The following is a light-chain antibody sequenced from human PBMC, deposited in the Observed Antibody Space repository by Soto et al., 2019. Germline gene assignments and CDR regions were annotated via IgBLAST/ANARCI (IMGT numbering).Light chain of an antibody. CDR1: QSINRW. CDR3: QQYNSYSYT. V-gene: IGKV1-5*03. J-gene: IGKJ2*01. Sequence: DIQRTQSHSTLSASVGDRVTITCRASQSINRWLAWYQQKPGKAPKLLIYKASSLESGVTSRFRGSGSGTEFTLTISSLQTDDCATYFCQQYNSYSYTFGQGTKLEIK. CDR2: KAS.